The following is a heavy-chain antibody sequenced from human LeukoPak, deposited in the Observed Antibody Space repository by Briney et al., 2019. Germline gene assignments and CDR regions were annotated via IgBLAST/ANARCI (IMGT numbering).Heavy chain of an antibody. J-gene: IGHJ6*03. Sequence: GASVKVSCKASGYTFTSYDINWVRQATGQGLEWMGWMNPNSGNTGYAQKFQGRVTMTRNTSISTAYMELSSLRSEDTAVYYCARALDTEFHMDVWGKGTTVTVSS. D-gene: IGHD2-2*02. CDR1: GYTFTSYD. CDR2: MNPNSGNT. CDR3: ARALDTEFHMDV. V-gene: IGHV1-8*01.